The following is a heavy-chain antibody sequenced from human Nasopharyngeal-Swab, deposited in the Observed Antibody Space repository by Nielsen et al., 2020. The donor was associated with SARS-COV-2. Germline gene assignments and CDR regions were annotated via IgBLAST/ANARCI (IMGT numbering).Heavy chain of an antibody. CDR3: ATTGSYKFDY. J-gene: IGHJ4*02. Sequence: GESLKISCAASGFTFSSYSMNWVRQAPGKGLEWVSSISSSSSYIYYADSVKGRFTISRDNAKNSLYLQMNSLRAEDTAVYYCATTGSYKFDYWGQGTLVTVSS. D-gene: IGHD1-26*01. CDR2: ISSSSSYI. CDR1: GFTFSSYS. V-gene: IGHV3-21*01.